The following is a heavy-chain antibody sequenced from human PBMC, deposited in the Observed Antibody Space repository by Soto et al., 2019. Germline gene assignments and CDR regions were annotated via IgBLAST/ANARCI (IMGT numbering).Heavy chain of an antibody. J-gene: IGHJ5*02. CDR3: ARVIVVVPAAMDVWFDP. V-gene: IGHV1-69*02. Sequence: QVQLVQSGAEVKKPGSSVKVSCKASGGTFSSYTISWVRQAPGQGLEWMGRIIPILGIANYAQKFQGRVTINADKSTSTAYMELSSLRSEDTGVYYCARVIVVVPAAMDVWFDPWGQGTLVTVSS. D-gene: IGHD2-2*01. CDR1: GGTFSSYT. CDR2: IIPILGIA.